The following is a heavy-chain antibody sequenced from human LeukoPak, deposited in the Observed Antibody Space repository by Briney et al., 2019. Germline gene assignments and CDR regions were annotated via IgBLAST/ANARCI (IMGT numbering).Heavy chain of an antibody. CDR2: ISTTGGNT. V-gene: IGHV3-23*01. Sequence: SGGSLRLSCAASGFTFSSYGMHWVRQAPGKGPEWVSAISTTGGNTYYSDSVKGRFTISRDNSKSTLYLQLNSLRVEDTAVYYCARKVYSKFDYWGQGTLVTVSS. J-gene: IGHJ4*02. CDR1: GFTFSSYG. CDR3: ARKVYSKFDY. D-gene: IGHD4-4*01.